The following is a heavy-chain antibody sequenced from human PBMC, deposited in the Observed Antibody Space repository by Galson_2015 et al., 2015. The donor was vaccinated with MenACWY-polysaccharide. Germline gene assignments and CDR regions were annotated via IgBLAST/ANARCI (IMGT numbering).Heavy chain of an antibody. CDR2: IKQDGSEK. CDR1: GFTFSNFW. CDR3: ARERCVRGVYFAQ. D-gene: IGHD3-10*02. J-gene: IGHJ4*02. V-gene: IGHV3-7*01. Sequence: SLRLSCAASGFTFSNFWVSWVRQAPGKELEWVASIKQDGSEKYLVDSVKGRFTISRDNAENSLFLQMNSLRAEDTAVYYCARERCVRGVYFAQWGQGTLVTVSS.